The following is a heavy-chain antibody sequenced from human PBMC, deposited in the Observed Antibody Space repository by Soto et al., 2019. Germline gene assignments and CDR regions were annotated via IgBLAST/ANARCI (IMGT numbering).Heavy chain of an antibody. V-gene: IGHV1-69*13. Sequence: SVKVSCKASGGTFSSYAISWVRQAPGQGLEWMGGIIPIFGTANYAQKFQGRVTITADESTSTAYMELRSLRSDDTAVYYCARDIGDCSSTSCYTHGYYYYYGMDVWGQGTTVTVSS. D-gene: IGHD2-2*02. CDR2: IIPIFGTA. J-gene: IGHJ6*02. CDR1: GGTFSSYA. CDR3: ARDIGDCSSTSCYTHGYYYYYGMDV.